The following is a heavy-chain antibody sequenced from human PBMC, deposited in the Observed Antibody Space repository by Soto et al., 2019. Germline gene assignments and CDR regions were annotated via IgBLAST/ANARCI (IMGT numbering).Heavy chain of an antibody. D-gene: IGHD2-21*02. CDR1: GASIRSTDYY. J-gene: IGHJ5*02. CDR3: VRTARQGAVAPHWFDR. Sequence: SETLSLTCTVSGASIRSTDYYWSWIRQAPGKGLEWIGYVYTGSTYYNPFLMSRLTISVDTSKNQFSLKLTSVTAAETAVYYCVRTARQGAVAPHWFDRWGQGTQVTVSS. CDR2: VYTGST. V-gene: IGHV4-30-4*01.